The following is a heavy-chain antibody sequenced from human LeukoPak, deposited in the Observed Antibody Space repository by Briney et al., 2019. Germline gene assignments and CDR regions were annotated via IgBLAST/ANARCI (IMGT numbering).Heavy chain of an antibody. CDR3: ARLPITVTTLDY. Sequence: PGGSLRLSCAASGFTFSDYYMSWIRQAPGKGPEWISYISGSGSSIYYADSAKGRFTISRDNAKNSLYLQMNGLTVDDTAVYYCARLPITVTTLDYWGQGTLVTVSS. CDR1: GFTFSDYY. J-gene: IGHJ4*02. D-gene: IGHD4-17*01. V-gene: IGHV3-11*01. CDR2: ISGSGSSI.